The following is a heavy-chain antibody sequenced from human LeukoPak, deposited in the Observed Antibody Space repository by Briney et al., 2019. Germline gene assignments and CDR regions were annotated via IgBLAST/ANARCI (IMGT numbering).Heavy chain of an antibody. CDR3: AKGVLGQWLVDAFDI. CDR1: GFTFSSHG. CDR2: ISSSSSYI. D-gene: IGHD6-19*01. Sequence: GGSLRLSCAASGFTFSSHGMNWVRQAPGKGLEWVSSISSSSSYIYYADSLKGRFTISRDNARNSLYLQMNSLRAEDTAVYYCAKGVLGQWLVDAFDIWGQGTMVTVSS. V-gene: IGHV3-21*01. J-gene: IGHJ3*02.